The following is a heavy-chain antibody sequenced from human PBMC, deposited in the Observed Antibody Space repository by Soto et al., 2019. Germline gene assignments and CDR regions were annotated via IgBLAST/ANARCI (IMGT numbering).Heavy chain of an antibody. CDR2: ISYDGSNK. D-gene: IGHD2-2*01. Sequence: GGSLRLSCAASGFSFSSYGMHWVRQAPGKGLEWVALISYDGSNKYYADSVKGRFTISRDNSKNSLYLQMNSPRVEDTAVYYCAKEARYCSRTSCYQFDYWGQGTLVTVSS. CDR1: GFSFSSYG. CDR3: AKEARYCSRTSCYQFDY. V-gene: IGHV3-30*18. J-gene: IGHJ4*02.